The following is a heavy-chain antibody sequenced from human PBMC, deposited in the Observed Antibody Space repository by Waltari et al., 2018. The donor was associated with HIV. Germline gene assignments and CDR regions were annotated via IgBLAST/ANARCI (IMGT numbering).Heavy chain of an antibody. Sequence: QVQLQQWGAGLLKPSETLSLTCAVYGGSFSGYYWSWIRQPPGKGLEWIGEINHSGSTNYNPSLKSRVTISVDTSKNQFSLKLSSVTAADTAGYYCARGSIRGFDYWGQGTLVTVSS. V-gene: IGHV4-34*01. J-gene: IGHJ4*02. CDR2: INHSGST. CDR1: GGSFSGYY. CDR3: ARGSIRGFDY.